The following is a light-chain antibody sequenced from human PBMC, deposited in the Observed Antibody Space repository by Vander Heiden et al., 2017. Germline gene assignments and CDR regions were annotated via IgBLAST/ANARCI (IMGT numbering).Light chain of an antibody. CDR3: MQERT. Sequence: DIVMTQSPLSLPVTPGEPASISCRSSQSLLHSNGYNYLDGYLQKPGQSPQLRIYLGSNRASGVNDRLSGSGSGTDFTRKSSRVEAEDVGVYDGMQERTFGQGTKLEIK. V-gene: IGKV2-28*01. CDR1: QSLLHSNGYNY. CDR2: LGS. J-gene: IGKJ2*01.